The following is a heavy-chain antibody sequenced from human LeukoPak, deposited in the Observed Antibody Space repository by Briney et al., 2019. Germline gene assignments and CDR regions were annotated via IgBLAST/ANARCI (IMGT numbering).Heavy chain of an antibody. CDR3: ARPGLGYSYGYPYH. CDR1: GGTFSSYA. Sequence: SVKVSCKASGGTFSSYAISWVRQAPGQGLEWMGGIIPIFGTANYAQKFQGRVTITADESTSTAYMELSSLRSEDTAVYYCARPGLGYSYGYPYHWGQGTLVTVSS. J-gene: IGHJ5*02. V-gene: IGHV1-69*13. CDR2: IIPIFGTA. D-gene: IGHD5-18*01.